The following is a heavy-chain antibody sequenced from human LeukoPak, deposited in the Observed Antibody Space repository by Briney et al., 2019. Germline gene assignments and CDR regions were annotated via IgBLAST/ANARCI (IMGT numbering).Heavy chain of an antibody. CDR2: IYSGGST. J-gene: IGHJ4*02. CDR3: ARDPPGGSYDGMDY. V-gene: IGHV3-53*05. D-gene: IGHD1-26*01. Sequence: GSLELSCAASGFTVSSNYMSWVRQAPGKGLEWVSVIYSGGSTYYADSVKGRFTISRDNSKNTLYLQMNSLRAEDTAVYYCARDPPGGSYDGMDYWGQGTLVTVSS. CDR1: GFTVSSNY.